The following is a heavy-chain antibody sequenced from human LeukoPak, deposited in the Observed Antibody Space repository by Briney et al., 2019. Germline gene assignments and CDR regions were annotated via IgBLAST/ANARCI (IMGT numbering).Heavy chain of an antibody. CDR1: GFTFSSYW. CDR2: IKQDGSEK. V-gene: IGHV3-7*01. D-gene: IGHD6-19*01. J-gene: IGHJ4*02. CDR3: ARAPGGYSSVSYGRENYFDY. Sequence: PGGSLRLSCAASGFTFSSYWMSWVRQAPGKGLEWVANIKQDGSEKYYVDSVKGRFTISRDNAKNSLYLQMNSLRAEDTAVYYCARAPGGYSSVSYGRENYFDYWGQGTLVTVSS.